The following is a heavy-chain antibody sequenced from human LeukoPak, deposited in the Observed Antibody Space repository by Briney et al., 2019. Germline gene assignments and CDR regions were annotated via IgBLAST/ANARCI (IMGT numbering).Heavy chain of an antibody. CDR1: GGSFSGYY. CDR3: ARRRYFDL. Sequence: SETLSLTCAVYGGSFSGYYWSWIRQPPGKGQEWIGEISRGGSTNYNPSLKSRVTISVDTSKNQFSLKLSSVTAADTAVYYCARRRYFDLWGRGTLVTVSS. CDR2: ISRGGST. V-gene: IGHV4-34*01. J-gene: IGHJ2*01.